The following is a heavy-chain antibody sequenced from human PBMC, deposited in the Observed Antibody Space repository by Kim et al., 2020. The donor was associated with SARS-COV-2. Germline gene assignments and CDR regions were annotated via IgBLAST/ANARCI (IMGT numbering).Heavy chain of an antibody. V-gene: IGHV3-21*01. Sequence: YYADSVKGRFIISRDNAKNSLYLQMNSLRAEDTAVYYCARGWGASSINDPWGQGTLVTVSS. D-gene: IGHD2-2*01. J-gene: IGHJ5*02. CDR3: ARGWGASSINDP.